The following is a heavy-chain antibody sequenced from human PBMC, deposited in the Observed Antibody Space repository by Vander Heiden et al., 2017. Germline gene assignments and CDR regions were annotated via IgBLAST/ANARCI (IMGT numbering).Heavy chain of an antibody. Sequence: VQLLESGGGLVQRGGSLRLPCAAPGSIFSSHAMCWVRQAPGKGLEWVSAISGSGGSTYYADSVKGRFTISRDNSKNTLYLQMNSLRAEDTAVYYCAKDLQWPDKDSLGYWGQGTLVTVSS. V-gene: IGHV3-23*01. CDR3: AKDLQWPDKDSLGY. CDR2: ISGSGGST. CDR1: GSIFSSHA. D-gene: IGHD6-19*01. J-gene: IGHJ4*02.